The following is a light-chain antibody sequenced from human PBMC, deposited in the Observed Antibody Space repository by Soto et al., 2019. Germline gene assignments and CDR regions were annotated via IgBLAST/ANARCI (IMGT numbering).Light chain of an antibody. CDR3: QQYNSYSPWA. CDR1: QSITNW. J-gene: IGKJ1*01. Sequence: DIQMTQSPSTLSASVGDRVIITCRASQSITNWLAWYQQKQGKAPKLLIYNASTLDSGVPSRFSGSGSGTEFTLTISSLQPDDFATYYCQQYNSYSPWAFGQGTKVEIK. CDR2: NAS. V-gene: IGKV1-5*03.